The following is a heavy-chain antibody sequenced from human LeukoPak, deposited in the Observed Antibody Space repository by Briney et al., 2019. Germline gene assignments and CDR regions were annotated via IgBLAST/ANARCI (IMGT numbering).Heavy chain of an antibody. CDR1: GFTVSSNY. V-gene: IGHV3-66*02. D-gene: IGHD3-22*01. CDR3: ARGLVSSGYWGYSDY. Sequence: PGGSLRLSCAASGFTVSSNYMSWVRQAPGKGLEWVSVIYSGGSTYYADSVKGRFTISRDNSKNILYLQMSSLRAEDTAVYYCARGLVSSGYWGYSDYWGQGTLVTVSS. J-gene: IGHJ4*02. CDR2: IYSGGST.